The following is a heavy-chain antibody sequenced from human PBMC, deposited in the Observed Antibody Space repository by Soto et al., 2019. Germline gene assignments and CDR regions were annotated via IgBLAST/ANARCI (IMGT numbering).Heavy chain of an antibody. D-gene: IGHD5-18*01. CDR1: GGYISSGGYY. V-gene: IGHV4-31*03. Sequence: SDTLSLTCTVSGGYISSGGYYWSWIRQHPGKGLEWIGYIYYSGSTYYNPSLKSRVTISVDTSKNQFSLKLSSVTAADTAVYYCAKERGYSLSYDWFDPWGQGTLVTVSS. CDR2: IYYSGST. J-gene: IGHJ5*02. CDR3: AKERGYSLSYDWFDP.